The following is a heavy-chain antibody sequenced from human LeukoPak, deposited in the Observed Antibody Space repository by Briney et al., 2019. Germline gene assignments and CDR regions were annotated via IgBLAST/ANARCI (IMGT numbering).Heavy chain of an antibody. D-gene: IGHD3-22*01. CDR3: ARDVYSYYYDSSGYLDY. J-gene: IGHJ4*02. CDR1: GFTFSSYS. Sequence: PGGSLRLSCAASGFTFSSYSMNWVRQAPGKGLEWVSSISSSSSYIYYADSVKGRFTISRDNAKNSLYLQMNSLRAEDTAVYYCARDVYSYYYDSSGYLDYWGQGTLVTASS. CDR2: ISSSSSYI. V-gene: IGHV3-21*01.